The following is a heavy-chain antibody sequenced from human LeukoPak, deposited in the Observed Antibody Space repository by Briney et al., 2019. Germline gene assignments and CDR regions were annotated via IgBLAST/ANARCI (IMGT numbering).Heavy chain of an antibody. CDR1: GFTFSSYA. CDR2: ISGSGGST. D-gene: IGHD3-22*01. J-gene: IGHJ4*02. CDR3: AKGLEVVVITPHSFFDY. V-gene: IGHV3-23*01. Sequence: GGSLRLSCAASGFTFSSYAMSWVRQAPGKGLEWVSAISGSGGSTYYADSVKGRFTISRDNSKNTLYLQMNSLRAEDTAVYYCAKGLEVVVITPHSFFDYWGQGTLVTVSS.